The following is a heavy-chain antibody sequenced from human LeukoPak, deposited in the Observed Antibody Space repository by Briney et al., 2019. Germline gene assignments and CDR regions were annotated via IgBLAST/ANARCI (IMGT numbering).Heavy chain of an antibody. CDR3: ARHRYCSSTSCSELDY. CDR1: GGSISSRTYY. D-gene: IGHD2-2*01. Sequence: SETLSLTCTVSGGSISSRTYYWGWIRQPPGKGLEWIGSIYYSGSTYYNPSLKSRVTISVDTSKNQFSLKLSSVTAADTAVYYCARHRYCSSTSCSELDYWGQGTLVTVSS. CDR2: IYYSGST. J-gene: IGHJ4*02. V-gene: IGHV4-39*01.